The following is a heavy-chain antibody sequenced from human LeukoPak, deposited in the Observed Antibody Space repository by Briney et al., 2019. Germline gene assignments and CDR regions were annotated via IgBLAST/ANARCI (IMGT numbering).Heavy chain of an antibody. D-gene: IGHD1-26*01. CDR1: GFSFSDSY. V-gene: IGHV3-11*01. CDR2: IGTRSNPI. Sequence: GGSLRLSCAASGFSFSDSYMSWIRQAPGMGLEWISYIGTRSNPIYYADSVKGRFTISRDDAKNSLYLQMNSLRDEDTAVYFCAREARGSGRDFDYWGQGILVTVSS. J-gene: IGHJ4*02. CDR3: AREARGSGRDFDY.